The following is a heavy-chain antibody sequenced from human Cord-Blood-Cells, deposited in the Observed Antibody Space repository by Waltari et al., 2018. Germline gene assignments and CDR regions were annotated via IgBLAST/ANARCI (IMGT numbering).Heavy chain of an antibody. D-gene: IGHD7-27*01. CDR1: GFTVSRYY. CDR2: IYSGGST. CDR3: VLGTALDY. J-gene: IGHJ4*02. Sequence: EVQLVESGGGLVQTGGSLRLSCAASGFTVSRYYMSWVRQAPGKGLEWVSVIYSGGSTYYADSVKGRFTISRHNSKNTLYLQMNSLRAEDTAVYYCVLGTALDYWGQGTLVTVSS. V-gene: IGHV3-53*04.